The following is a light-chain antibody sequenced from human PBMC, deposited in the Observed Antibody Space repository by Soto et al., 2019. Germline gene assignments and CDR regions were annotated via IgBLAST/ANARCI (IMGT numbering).Light chain of an antibody. CDR3: LQGSDCRT. CDR1: QTIRSD. V-gene: IGKV3-11*01. CDR2: DAS. Sequence: HSPVSLSFSTVDIATLSFSASQTIRSDLAWFQQRPGQAPRLLIYDASNRATGIPARFSGSGSGTDFTLTSSMVATEDFVVYYCLQGSDCRTFGRGGKVDIK. J-gene: IGKJ1*01.